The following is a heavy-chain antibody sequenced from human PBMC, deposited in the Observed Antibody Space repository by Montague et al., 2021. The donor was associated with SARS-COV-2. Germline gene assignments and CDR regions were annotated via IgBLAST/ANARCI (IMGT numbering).Heavy chain of an antibody. D-gene: IGHD1-26*01. CDR2: IYHTGGT. J-gene: IGHJ4*02. V-gene: IGHV4-4*02. Sequence: SETLSLTCIVFGDSISTGSYWTCGLRPPAKNLEWLIEIYHTGGTKYKQSLNSRVSMSFDKSWNQFSLRLTTVTAADTAIYYCARKGSGRSDLAYWGQGTLVTVSS. CDR1: GDSISTGSY. CDR3: ARKGSGRSDLAY.